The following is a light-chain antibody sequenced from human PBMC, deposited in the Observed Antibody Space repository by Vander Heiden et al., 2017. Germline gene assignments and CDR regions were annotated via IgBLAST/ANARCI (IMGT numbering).Light chain of an antibody. CDR1: QSLVDSDRNHR. V-gene: IGKV2-30*01. J-gene: IGKJ2*01. CDR3: WQTTPWPHT. CDR2: KIS. Sequence: DVVMTQSPLALPVTLGQPASSSCRSSQSLVDSDRNHRLSWFQQMPGQSPRRLTDKISNRESGVPDRFSGRGSGTDFTLKISRVEAEDVGIYYCWQTTPWPHTFGQGTKVELQ.